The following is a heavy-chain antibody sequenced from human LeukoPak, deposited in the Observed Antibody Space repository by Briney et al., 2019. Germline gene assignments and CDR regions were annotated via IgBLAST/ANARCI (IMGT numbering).Heavy chain of an antibody. J-gene: IGHJ5*02. D-gene: IGHD3-9*01. Sequence: GGTLRLSCAASGFTFSSYGMSWVRQAPGKGLEWVSAISGSGGSTYYADSVKGRFTISRDNSKNTLYLQMNSLRAEDTAVYYCAKDQRYYDILTGYGRDNWFDPWGQGTLVTVSS. CDR2: ISGSGGST. CDR3: AKDQRYYDILTGYGRDNWFDP. CDR1: GFTFSSYG. V-gene: IGHV3-23*01.